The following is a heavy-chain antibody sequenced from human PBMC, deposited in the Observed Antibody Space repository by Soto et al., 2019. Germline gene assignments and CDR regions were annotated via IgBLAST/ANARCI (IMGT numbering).Heavy chain of an antibody. CDR2: INHSGST. J-gene: IGHJ4*02. CDR1: GGSFSGYY. V-gene: IGHV4-34*01. CDR3: ARCLSPTVNNLFDY. Sequence: SETLSLTCAFYGGSFSGYYWSWIRQPPGKGLEWIGEINHSGSTNYNPSLKSRVTISVDTSKNQFSLKLSSVTAADTAVYYCARCLSPTVNNLFDYWGQGTLVTVSS. D-gene: IGHD4-17*01.